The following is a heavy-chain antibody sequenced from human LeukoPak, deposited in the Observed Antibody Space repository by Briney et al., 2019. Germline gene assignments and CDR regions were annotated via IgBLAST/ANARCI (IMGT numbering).Heavy chain of an antibody. D-gene: IGHD6-13*01. CDR1: GFTFSNYG. CDR2: ITSGVGIT. J-gene: IGHJ4*02. Sequence: GGSLRLSCAASGFTFSNYGMNWVRQAPGKGLEWVSIITSGVGITYYADSVKGRFTISRDNAKNSLYLQMNSLRAEDTAVYYCARDFVSSWKNFDFWGQGTLVTVSS. V-gene: IGHV3-21*04. CDR3: ARDFVSSWKNFDF.